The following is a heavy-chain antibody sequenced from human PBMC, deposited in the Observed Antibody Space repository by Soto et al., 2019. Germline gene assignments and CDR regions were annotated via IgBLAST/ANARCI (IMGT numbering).Heavy chain of an antibody. Sequence: SETLSLTCTVSGGSVSSGDYYWSWIRQPPGKGLEWIGYIYYSGSANYDPSLKSRVTISVDTSKNQFSLKPSSVTAADTAVYYCARGEGDDSDYFYGMDVWGQGTTVTVSS. V-gene: IGHV4-61*08. D-gene: IGHD3-16*01. CDR3: ARGEGDDSDYFYGMDV. J-gene: IGHJ6*02. CDR2: IYYSGSA. CDR1: GGSVSSGDYY.